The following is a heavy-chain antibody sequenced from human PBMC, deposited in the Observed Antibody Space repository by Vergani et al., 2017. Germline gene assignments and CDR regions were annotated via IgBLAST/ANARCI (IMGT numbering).Heavy chain of an antibody. CDR1: GGSISSGGYY. D-gene: IGHD2-15*01. V-gene: IGHV4-31*03. J-gene: IGHJ6*03. Sequence: QVQLQESGPGLVKPSQTLSLTCTVSGGSISSGGYYWSWIRQHPGKGLEWIGYIYYSGSTYYNPSLKSRVTISVDTSKNQFSLKLSSLTAADTAVYYCARERSEDIVVVVAATHPYYYYMDVWGKGTTVTVSS. CDR3: ARERSEDIVVVVAATHPYYYYMDV. CDR2: IYYSGST.